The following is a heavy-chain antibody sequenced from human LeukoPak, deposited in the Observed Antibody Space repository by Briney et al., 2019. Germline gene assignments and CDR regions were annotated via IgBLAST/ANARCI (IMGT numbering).Heavy chain of an antibody. Sequence: GGPVRLSCAASGSTFSNAWMTWVRQAPGKGLEWVGRIKTITEGGTTDYAAPVKGRFTISRDDSKNTLYLQMNSLKTEDTAVYYCTTRGTHSSGWDWGQGTLVTVSS. CDR3: TTRGTHSSGWD. CDR1: GSTFSNAW. D-gene: IGHD6-19*01. V-gene: IGHV3-15*01. CDR2: IKTITEGGTT. J-gene: IGHJ4*02.